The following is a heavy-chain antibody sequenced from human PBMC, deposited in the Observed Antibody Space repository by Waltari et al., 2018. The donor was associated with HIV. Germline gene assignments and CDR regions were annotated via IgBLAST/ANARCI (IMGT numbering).Heavy chain of an antibody. CDR1: GGSLSGFL. Sequence: VQLEQWGTGLLKPSETLSLTCAVHGGSLSGFLWSWVRQPPGQGLEWLGDIVHDGTTNYNPALKSRATVSITGSKNQFSLKLNSMTAADTGVYYCARLEALLPGVVIVRDVWGQGTLVTVSS. V-gene: IGHV4-34*02. D-gene: IGHD3-3*01. CDR3: ARLEALLPGVVIVRDV. CDR2: IVHDGTT. J-gene: IGHJ4*02.